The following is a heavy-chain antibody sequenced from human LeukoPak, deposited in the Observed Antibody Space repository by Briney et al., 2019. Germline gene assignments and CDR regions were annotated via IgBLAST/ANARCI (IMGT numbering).Heavy chain of an antibody. V-gene: IGHV3-21*01. CDR2: ISSSSSYI. CDR3: ARDSGIAAAGTD. CDR1: GFTFSSYS. J-gene: IGHJ4*02. Sequence: GGSLRLSCAASGFTFSSYSMNWVRQAPEKGLEWVSSISSSSSYIYYADSVKGRFTISRDNAKNSLYLQMNSLRAEDTAVYYCARDSGIAAAGTDWGQGTLVTVSS. D-gene: IGHD6-13*01.